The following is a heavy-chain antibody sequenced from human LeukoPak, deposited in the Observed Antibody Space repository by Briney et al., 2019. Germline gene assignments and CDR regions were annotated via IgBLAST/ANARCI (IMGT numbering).Heavy chain of an antibody. CDR2: ISYDGRQK. CDR1: GFTFSEYA. CDR3: ARVFLERLTSGYFDN. D-gene: IGHD3-3*01. J-gene: IGHJ4*02. Sequence: GRSLRLSCAASGFTFSEYAMHWVRQAPGKGLEWVAVISYDGRQKYYGDSVKGRFTISRDNPKNTLYLQMNSLRDDDTAVYYCARVFLERLTSGYFDNWGRGTLVTVSP. V-gene: IGHV3-30-3*01.